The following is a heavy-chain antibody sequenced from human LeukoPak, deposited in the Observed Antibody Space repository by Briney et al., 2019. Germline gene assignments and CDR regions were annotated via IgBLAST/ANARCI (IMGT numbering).Heavy chain of an antibody. J-gene: IGHJ6*03. Sequence: SETLSLTCTVSGGSISSGSYYWSWIRQPAGKGLEWIGRIYTSGSTNYNPSLKSRVTISVDKSKNQFSLKLSSVTAADTAVYYCARGEGGRITIFGVVSRYYYYYMDVWSKGTTVTVSS. D-gene: IGHD3-3*01. CDR1: GGSISSGSYY. CDR2: IYTSGST. V-gene: IGHV4-61*02. CDR3: ARGEGGRITIFGVVSRYYYYYMDV.